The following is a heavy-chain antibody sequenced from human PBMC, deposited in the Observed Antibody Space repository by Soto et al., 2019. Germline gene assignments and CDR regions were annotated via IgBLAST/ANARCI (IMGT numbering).Heavy chain of an antibody. CDR2: ISAYNGNT. J-gene: IGHJ6*02. CDR1: GYTFTSYG. V-gene: IGHV1-18*01. Sequence: GASVKVSCKASGYTFTSYGISWVRQAPGQGLEWMGWISAYNGNTNYAQKLQGRVTMTTDTSTSTAYMELRSLRSDDTAVYYCARERYSSSWTHYYGMDVWGQGTTVTV. D-gene: IGHD6-13*01. CDR3: ARERYSSSWTHYYGMDV.